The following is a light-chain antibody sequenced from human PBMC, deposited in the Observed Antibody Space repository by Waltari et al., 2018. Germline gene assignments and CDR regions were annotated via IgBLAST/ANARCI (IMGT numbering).Light chain of an antibody. J-gene: IGLJ1*01. CDR2: NDN. Sequence: SYVLTQSPSMSVAPAKTARITCGGDGTGSKSGHWYQQKTGQAPVLVVHNDNDRPSGIPERFSGSNSGNTATLTISRVEAGDEADYYCQVWDSSSEHYVFGTGTRVTVL. V-gene: IGLV3-21*03. CDR3: QVWDSSSEHYV. CDR1: GTGSKS.